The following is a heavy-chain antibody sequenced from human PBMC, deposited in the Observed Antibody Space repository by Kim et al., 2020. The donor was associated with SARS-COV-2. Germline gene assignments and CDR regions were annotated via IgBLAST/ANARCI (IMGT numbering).Heavy chain of an antibody. D-gene: IGHD6-19*01. CDR3: ARMRRGWLVRSGRADYYYYGMDV. J-gene: IGHJ6*02. Sequence: SETLSLTCAVYGGSFSGYYWSWIRQPPGKGLEWIGEINHSGSTNYNPSLKSRVTISVDTSKNQFSLKLSSVTAADTAVYYCARMRRGWLVRSGRADYYYYGMDVWGQGTTVTVSS. CDR2: INHSGST. V-gene: IGHV4-34*01. CDR1: GGSFSGYY.